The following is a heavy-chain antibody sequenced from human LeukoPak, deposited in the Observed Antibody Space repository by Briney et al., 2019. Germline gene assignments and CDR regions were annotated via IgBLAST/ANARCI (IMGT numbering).Heavy chain of an antibody. CDR1: GGSISSGSYY. V-gene: IGHV4-61*02. CDR2: IYTSGST. CDR3: ARVRRVRGCSGGSCYSEFDY. Sequence: SETLSLTXTVSGGSISSGSYYWSWIRQPAGKGLEWIGRIYTSGSTNYNPSLKSRVTISVDTSKNQFSLKLSSVTAADTAVYYCARVRRVRGCSGGSCYSEFDYWGQGTLVTVSS. J-gene: IGHJ4*02. D-gene: IGHD2-15*01.